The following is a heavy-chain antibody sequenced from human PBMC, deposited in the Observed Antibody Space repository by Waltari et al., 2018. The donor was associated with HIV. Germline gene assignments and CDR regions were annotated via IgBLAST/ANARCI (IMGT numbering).Heavy chain of an antibody. V-gene: IGHV4-34*01. D-gene: IGHD2-21*02. J-gene: IGHJ4*02. Sequence: QVQLQQWGAGLLKPSETLSLTCAVYGGSFRGYYWSWIRQPPGKGLEWIGEINHSGSTNYNPSLKSRVTISVDTSKNQFSLKLSSVTAADTAVYYCARFRPIQLAYCGGDCLGDYWGQGTLVTVSS. CDR3: ARFRPIQLAYCGGDCLGDY. CDR2: INHSGST. CDR1: GGSFRGYY.